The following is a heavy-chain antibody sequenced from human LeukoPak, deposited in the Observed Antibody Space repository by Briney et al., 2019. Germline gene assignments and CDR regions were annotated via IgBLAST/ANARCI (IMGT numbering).Heavy chain of an antibody. CDR1: GGSFSGYY. V-gene: IGHV4-34*01. CDR2: INHSGST. J-gene: IGHJ4*02. Sequence: KPSETLSLTCAVYGGSFSGYYWSWIRQPPGKGLEWIGEINHSGSTNYNPSLKSRVTISVDTSKNQFSLKLSSVTAADTAVYYCARQRRDYYGSGSYYRRVLFDYWGQGTLVTVSS. CDR3: ARQRRDYYGSGSYYRRVLFDY. D-gene: IGHD3-10*01.